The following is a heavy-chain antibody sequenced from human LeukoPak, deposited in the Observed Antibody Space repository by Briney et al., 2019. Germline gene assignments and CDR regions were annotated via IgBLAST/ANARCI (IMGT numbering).Heavy chain of an antibody. CDR2: INAGNGDT. J-gene: IGHJ5*02. Sequence: ASVKGSCKASGYTFSNYAVHWVRQAPGQRLEWMGWINAGNGDTKYSQKFQGRVPITRATSATTAYMELSSLRSEDTAVYYCARDLTMVRVVLPWFDPWGQGTLVTVSS. CDR3: ARDLTMVRVVLPWFDP. CDR1: GYTFSNYA. V-gene: IGHV1-3*01. D-gene: IGHD3-10*01.